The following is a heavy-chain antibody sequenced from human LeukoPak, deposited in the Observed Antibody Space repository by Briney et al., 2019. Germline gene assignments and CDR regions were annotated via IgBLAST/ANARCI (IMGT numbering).Heavy chain of an antibody. D-gene: IGHD2/OR15-2a*01. Sequence: GGSLRLSCAASGFTFSNYNMNWVRQAPGKGLEWVGRVKSKTNGGTTDYAAPVKGRFTISRDDSKNTLYLQMNSLKAEDTAVYYCTKDDPTNRAWGQGTLVTVSS. V-gene: IGHV3-15*01. CDR2: VKSKTNGGTT. CDR3: TKDDPTNRA. J-gene: IGHJ4*02. CDR1: GFTFSNYN.